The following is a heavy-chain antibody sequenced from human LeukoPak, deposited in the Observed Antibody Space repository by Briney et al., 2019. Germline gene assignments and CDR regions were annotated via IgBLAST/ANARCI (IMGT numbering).Heavy chain of an antibody. CDR1: GFTFSSYW. CDR2: IKQDGSEK. V-gene: IGHV3-7*01. Sequence: PGGSLRLSCAASGFTFSSYWMSWVRQAPGKGLEWVANIKQDGSEKYYVDSVKGRFTISRDNAKNSLYLQMNSLRAEDTAVYYCAKDRGRREERHYYYYYYMDVWGKGTTVTVSS. CDR3: AKDRGRREERHYYYYYYMDV. D-gene: IGHD1-1*01. J-gene: IGHJ6*03.